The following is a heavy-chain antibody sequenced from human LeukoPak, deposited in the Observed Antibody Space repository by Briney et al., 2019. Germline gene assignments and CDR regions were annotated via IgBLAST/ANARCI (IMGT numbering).Heavy chain of an antibody. CDR1: GDSVSSKNGA. CDR2: TYYRSKWYN. J-gene: IGHJ4*02. D-gene: IGHD6-19*01. Sequence: SQTLSLTFVVSGDSVSSKNGAWNWIRQSPSRGLEWLGSTYYRSKWYNDYAESMEGRMTISQDTSKNQYSLHLNSVPPDDTAVYYCARDFGTTGWHTFDYWGQGTLVTVSS. CDR3: ARDFGTTGWHTFDY. V-gene: IGHV6-1*01.